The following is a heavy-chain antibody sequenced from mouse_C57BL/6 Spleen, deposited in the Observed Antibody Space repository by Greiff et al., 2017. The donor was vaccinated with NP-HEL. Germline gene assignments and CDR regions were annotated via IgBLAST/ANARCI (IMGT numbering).Heavy chain of an antibody. CDR1: GYSITSGYY. D-gene: IGHD4-1*01. J-gene: IGHJ4*01. Sequence: EVQLQQSGPGLVKPSQSLSLTCSVTGYSITSGYYWNWIRQFPGNKLEWMGYISYDGSNNYNPSLKNRISITRDTSKNQFFLKLNSVTTEDTATYYCARRGWDNAMDYWGQGTSVTVSS. CDR3: ARRGWDNAMDY. V-gene: IGHV3-6*01. CDR2: ISYDGSN.